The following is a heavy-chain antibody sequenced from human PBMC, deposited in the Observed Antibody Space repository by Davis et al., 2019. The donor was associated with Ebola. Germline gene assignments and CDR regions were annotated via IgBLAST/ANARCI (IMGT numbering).Heavy chain of an antibody. Sequence: PGGSLRLSCVASGFAFRNYAMSWVRQAPGKGLGWVSALSGSGGATYYAGSVKGRFTISRDNSKNTVYLEMNSLRAEDTALYYCAKVALDILTGYYMGHYSYGMDVWGQGTTVTVSS. CDR2: LSGSGGAT. CDR1: GFAFRNYA. J-gene: IGHJ6*02. CDR3: AKVALDILTGYYMGHYSYGMDV. V-gene: IGHV3-23*01. D-gene: IGHD3-9*01.